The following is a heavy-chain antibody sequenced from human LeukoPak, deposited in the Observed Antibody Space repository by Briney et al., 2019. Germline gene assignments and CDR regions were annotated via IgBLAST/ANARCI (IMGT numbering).Heavy chain of an antibody. V-gene: IGHV1-2*02. CDR2: INPNSGGT. D-gene: IGHD3-22*01. J-gene: IGHJ4*02. CDR3: ARVGYYDSSGYISY. CDR1: GYTFTGYY. Sequence: ASVKVSCKASGYTFTGYYMHWVRQAPGQGLEWMGWINPNSGGTNYAQKFQGRVTMTRDTSISTAYMELSRLRSDDTAVYYCARVGYYDSSGYISYWGQGTLVTVSS.